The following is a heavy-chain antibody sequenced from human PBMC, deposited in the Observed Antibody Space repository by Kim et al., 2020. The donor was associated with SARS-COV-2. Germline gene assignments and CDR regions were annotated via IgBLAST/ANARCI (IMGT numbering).Heavy chain of an antibody. CDR3: ARTDARRQLPNWFDP. J-gene: IGHJ5*02. Sequence: ASVKVSCKASGYTFTSYAMNWVRQAPGQGLEWMGWINTNTGNPTYAQGFTGRFVFSLDTSVSTAYLQISSLKAEDTAVYYCARTDARRQLPNWFDPWGQGTLVTVSS. V-gene: IGHV7-4-1*02. CDR1: GYTFTSYA. CDR2: INTNTGNP. D-gene: IGHD2-2*01.